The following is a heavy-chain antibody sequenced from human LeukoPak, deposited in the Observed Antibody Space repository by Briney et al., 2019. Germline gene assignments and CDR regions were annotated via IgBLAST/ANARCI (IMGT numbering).Heavy chain of an antibody. Sequence: GGSLRLSCTASGFTFSNFWMGWVRQAPGKGLEWVANIKQDGSEKYYVDSVKGRFTISRDNAKNSLYLQMNSLRAEDTAVYYCARDSHASSWYQDFWGQGTLVTVSS. CDR2: IKQDGSEK. CDR1: GFTFSNFW. V-gene: IGHV3-7*03. J-gene: IGHJ4*02. CDR3: ARDSHASSWYQDF. D-gene: IGHD6-13*01.